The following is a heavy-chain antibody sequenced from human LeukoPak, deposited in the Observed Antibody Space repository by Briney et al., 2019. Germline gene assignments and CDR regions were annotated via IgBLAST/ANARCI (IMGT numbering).Heavy chain of an antibody. D-gene: IGHD6-13*01. CDR1: GGSISSSINW. CDR2: IYHSGST. V-gene: IGHV4-4*02. CDR3: ARETGKISSSLYYYYMDV. J-gene: IGHJ6*03. Sequence: PSETLSLTCAVSGGSISSSINWWSWVRQPPGKGLEWIGEIYHSGSTNYNPSLKSRVTISADKSKNQFSLKLSSVTAADTAVYYCARETGKISSSLYYYYMDVWGKGTTVTVSS.